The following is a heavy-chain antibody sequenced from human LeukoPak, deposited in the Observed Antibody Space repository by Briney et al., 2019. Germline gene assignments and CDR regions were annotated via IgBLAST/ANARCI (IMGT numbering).Heavy chain of an antibody. D-gene: IGHD3-10*01. J-gene: IGHJ4*02. CDR2: INHSGST. CDR1: GGSFSGYY. V-gene: IGHV4-34*01. Sequence: SETLSLTRAVYGGSFSGYYWSWIRQPPGKGLEWIGEINHSGSTNYNPSLKSRVTISVDTSKNQFSLKLSSVTAADTAVYYCAILSPGSYGRFDYWGQGTLVTVSS. CDR3: AILSPGSYGRFDY.